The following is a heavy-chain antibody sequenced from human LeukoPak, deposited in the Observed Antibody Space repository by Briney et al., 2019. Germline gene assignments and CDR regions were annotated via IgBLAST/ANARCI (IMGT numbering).Heavy chain of an antibody. CDR2: INPNSGGT. V-gene: IGHV1-2*02. J-gene: IGHJ4*01. CDR3: ARVGDYVWGSYRYGNYFDY. D-gene: IGHD3-16*02. Sequence: ASVKVSCKASGYTFTGDYMHCVRQAPGQGLEWMGWINPNSGGTNYAQKFQGRVTMTRDTSISTAYMELSRLRSDDTAVYYCARVGDYVWGSYRYGNYFDYWGQGTLVTVSP. CDR1: GYTFTGDY.